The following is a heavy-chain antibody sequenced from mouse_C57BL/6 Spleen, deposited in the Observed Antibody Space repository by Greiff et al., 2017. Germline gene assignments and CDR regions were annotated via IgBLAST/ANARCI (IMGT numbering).Heavy chain of an antibody. Sequence: QVQLQQPGAELVRPGSSVKLSCKASGYTFTSYWMHWVKQRPIQGLEWIGNIDPSDSETHYNQKFKDKATLTVDKSSSTAYMQLSSLTSEDSAVYYCAKGDEYWDFDVWGTGTTVTVSS. V-gene: IGHV1-52*01. CDR1: GYTFTSYW. J-gene: IGHJ1*03. CDR2: IDPSDSET. CDR3: AKGDEYWDFDV. D-gene: IGHD3-3*01.